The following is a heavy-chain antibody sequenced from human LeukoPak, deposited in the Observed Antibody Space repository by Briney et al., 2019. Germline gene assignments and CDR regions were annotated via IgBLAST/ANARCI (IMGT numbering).Heavy chain of an antibody. J-gene: IGHJ4*02. CDR2: IIPIFGTA. Sequence: GASVKVSCKASGYTFSGYYMHWVRQAPGQGLEWMGGIIPIFGTANYAQKFQGRVTITADESTSTAYMELSSLRSEDTAVYYCARDPGPDCGGDCHDYWGQGTLVTVSS. D-gene: IGHD2-21*02. V-gene: IGHV1-69*13. CDR3: ARDPGPDCGGDCHDY. CDR1: GYTFSGYY.